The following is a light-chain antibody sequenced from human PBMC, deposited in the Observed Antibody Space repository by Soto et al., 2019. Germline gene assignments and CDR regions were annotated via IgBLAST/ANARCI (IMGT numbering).Light chain of an antibody. Sequence: QSALTQPASVSGSPGQSITISCTGTSSDVDGYNFVSWYQQHPGKAPKLMIYDVSHRPSGVSNRFSGSKSGNTASLTISGLQAEDEADYYCTSYISTSTLVVFGGGTKLTVL. CDR2: DVS. V-gene: IGLV2-14*01. J-gene: IGLJ2*01. CDR1: SSDVDGYNF. CDR3: TSYISTSTLVV.